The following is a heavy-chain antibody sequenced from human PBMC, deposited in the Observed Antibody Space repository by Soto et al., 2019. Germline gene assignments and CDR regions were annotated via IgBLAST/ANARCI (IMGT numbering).Heavy chain of an antibody. CDR3: ARGHSTSGYDS. Sequence: SETLSLTCSVYGASFSCYYWSWIRQSPGKGLEWIGEIHHSGSTHYNPSLKSRLTFSIDESQSQFYMMLTSVTAADTALYFCARGHSTSGYDSWGQGSLVTVSS. J-gene: IGHJ4*02. D-gene: IGHD6-6*01. CDR2: IHHSGST. CDR1: GASFSCYY. V-gene: IGHV4-34*01.